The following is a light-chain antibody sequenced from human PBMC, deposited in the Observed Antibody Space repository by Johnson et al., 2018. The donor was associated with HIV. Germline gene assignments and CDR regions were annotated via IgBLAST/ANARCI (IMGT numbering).Light chain of an antibody. CDR3: GTWDTSLSAVYV. V-gene: IGLV1-51*01. CDR1: SSNIGNNY. CDR2: DNN. J-gene: IGLJ1*01. Sequence: HSVLTQPPSVSAAPGQKVTISCYGSSSNIGNNYVSWYQHLPGKAPKLLIYDNNKRPSGIPDRFSGSKSGTSATLGITGLQTGDEADYYCGTWDTSLSAVYVFGTGTKVTVL.